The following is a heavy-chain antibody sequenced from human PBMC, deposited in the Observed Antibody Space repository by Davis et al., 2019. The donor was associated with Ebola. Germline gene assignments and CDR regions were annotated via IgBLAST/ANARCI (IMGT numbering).Heavy chain of an antibody. CDR1: GFTFSGPA. CDR3: ARDPFYDSSGYYPIDY. Sequence: GESLKISCAASGFTFSGPAMHWVRQASGKGLEWVGRIRSKANSYATAYAASVKGRFTISRDDSKNTAYLQMNSLRAEDTAVYYCARDPFYDSSGYYPIDYWGQGTLVTVSS. D-gene: IGHD3-22*01. CDR2: IRSKANSYAT. J-gene: IGHJ4*02. V-gene: IGHV3-73*01.